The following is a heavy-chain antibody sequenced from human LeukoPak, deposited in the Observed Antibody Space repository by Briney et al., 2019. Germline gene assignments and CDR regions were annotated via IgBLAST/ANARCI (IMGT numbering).Heavy chain of an antibody. Sequence: PAETLSLTCSVSGGSISGSSYYWTWIRQPPGKGLEWIGNIYYRGTTYYNPSLKSRVTMSIDTSKSQFSLKVNSVTAADTAVYYCARLGGTRFFFDYWGQGTVVTVSS. CDR3: ARLGGTRFFFDY. CDR2: IYYRGTT. D-gene: IGHD1-26*01. CDR1: GGSISGSSYY. V-gene: IGHV4-39*01. J-gene: IGHJ4*02.